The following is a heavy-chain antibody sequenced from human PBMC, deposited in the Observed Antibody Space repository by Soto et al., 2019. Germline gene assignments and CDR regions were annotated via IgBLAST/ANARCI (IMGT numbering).Heavy chain of an antibody. Sequence: KPSETLSLTCTVSGGSISSSSYYWGWIRQPPGKGLEWIGSIYYTGNTYYNPSLKSRVSISVDTSKNQFSLKLSSVTAADTAVYYCARKPMVRGIIGYFDSWGQGTLVTVS. CDR2: IYYTGNT. CDR1: GGSISSSSYY. CDR3: ARKPMVRGIIGYFDS. V-gene: IGHV4-39*01. J-gene: IGHJ4*02. D-gene: IGHD3-10*01.